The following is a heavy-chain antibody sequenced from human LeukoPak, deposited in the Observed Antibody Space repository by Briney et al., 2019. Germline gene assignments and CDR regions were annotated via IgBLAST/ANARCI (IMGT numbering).Heavy chain of an antibody. Sequence: GGSLRLSCAASGFTFSSYAMHWVRQAPGKGLEWVAVISYDGSNKYYVDSVKGRFTISRDNSKNTLYLQMNSLRAEDTAVYYCARAPHYYYMDVWGKGTTVTVSS. CDR3: ARAPHYYYMDV. V-gene: IGHV3-30*04. J-gene: IGHJ6*03. CDR2: ISYDGSNK. CDR1: GFTFSSYA.